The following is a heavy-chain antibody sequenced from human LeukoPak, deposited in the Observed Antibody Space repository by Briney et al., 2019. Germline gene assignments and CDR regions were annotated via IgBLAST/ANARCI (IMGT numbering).Heavy chain of an antibody. V-gene: IGHV3-43D*03. Sequence: PGGSLRLSCAASEFTFFTYSMSWVRQTPGKGLEWVSLITWDGGSSFYADSVKGRFTISRDNNKKSLYLQMNSLRAEDTALYYCAKDGYYDTTAYPDYWGQGTLVTVSS. J-gene: IGHJ4*02. CDR2: ITWDGGSS. CDR1: EFTFFTYS. CDR3: AKDGYYDTTAYPDY. D-gene: IGHD3-22*01.